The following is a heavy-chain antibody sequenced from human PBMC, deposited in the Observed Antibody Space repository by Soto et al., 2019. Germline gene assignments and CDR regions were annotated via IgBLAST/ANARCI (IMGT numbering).Heavy chain of an antibody. V-gene: IGHV1-18*01. CDR2: IYSYNGDT. CDR1: GYTFSHFG. Sequence: QVHLVQSGAEVKKSGASVRVSCKTSGYTFSHFGVSWVRQAPGQGLEWMGWIYSYNGDTDYAQKFKGRVTMVIDTSTNTAYLDLTSLTSDDTAVYYCARAIAGGYGYTALDYWGQGTLVTVSS. D-gene: IGHD5-18*01. CDR3: ARAIAGGYGYTALDY. J-gene: IGHJ4*02.